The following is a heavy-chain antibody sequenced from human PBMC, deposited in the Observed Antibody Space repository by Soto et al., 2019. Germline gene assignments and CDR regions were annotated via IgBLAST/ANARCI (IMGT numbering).Heavy chain of an antibody. CDR2: ISAYNGNT. CDR3: ARDRIVVVPAAMGL. CDR1: GYTFTSYG. V-gene: IGHV1-18*01. J-gene: IGHJ4*02. Sequence: GASVKVSCKASGYTFTSYGISWVRQAPGQGLEWMGWISAYNGNTNYAQKLQGRVTMTTDTSASTAYMELRSLRSDDTAVYYCARDRIVVVPAAMGLWGQGTPVTVSS. D-gene: IGHD2-2*01.